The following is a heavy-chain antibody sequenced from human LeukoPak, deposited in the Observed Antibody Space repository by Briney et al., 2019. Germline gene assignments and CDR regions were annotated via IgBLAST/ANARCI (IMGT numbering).Heavy chain of an antibody. CDR1: GFTFSSYS. CDR2: ISSRSSTI. V-gene: IGHV3-48*02. J-gene: IGHJ4*02. CDR3: ARELGYYFDY. Sequence: GGSLRLSCAASGFTFSSYSMNWVRQAPGKGLEYISYISSRSSTIYYADSVKGRFTISRDSAKNSLYLQMNSLRDEDTAVYYCARELGYYFDYWGQGTLVTVSS.